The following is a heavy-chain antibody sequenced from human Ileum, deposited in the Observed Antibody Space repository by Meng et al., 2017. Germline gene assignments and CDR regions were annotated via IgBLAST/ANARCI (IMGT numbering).Heavy chain of an antibody. CDR3: ARAREEYSRGFDI. V-gene: IGHV4-4*07. D-gene: IGHD2/OR15-2a*01. CDR2: IYTSGSS. CDR1: GGSISGYY. Sequence: SETLSLTCTVSGGSISGYYWSWIRQPAGKGLQWIGRIYTSGSSNYNPSLKSRVTMSIDTSKNQFSLNLTSLTAADTAAYFCARAREEYSRGFDIWGQGTMVTVSS. J-gene: IGHJ3*02.